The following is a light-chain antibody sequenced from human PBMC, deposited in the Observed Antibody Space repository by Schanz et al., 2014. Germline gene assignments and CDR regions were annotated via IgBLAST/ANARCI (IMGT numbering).Light chain of an antibody. J-gene: IGLJ3*02. CDR1: SSPLGNNL. CDR2: DNN. V-gene: IGLV1-51*01. Sequence: QSVLTQPPSVSATPGQKVTISCSFLSSPLGNNLFSFSLLLPGPAPKLIVFDNNKRALGIPDRFSGSKSATSATLDITGLQTGDEADYYCGTWDASLSAGGVFGGGTKLTVL. CDR3: GTWDASLSAGGV.